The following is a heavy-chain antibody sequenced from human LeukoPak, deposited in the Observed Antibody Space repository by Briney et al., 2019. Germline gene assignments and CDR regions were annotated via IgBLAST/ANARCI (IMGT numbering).Heavy chain of an antibody. CDR3: ARTAGYDFWSGYDYYYYMDV. V-gene: IGHV1-18*01. Sequence: ASVKVSCKASGYTFTSYGISWVRHAPGQGLEWMGWISAYNGNTNYAQKLQGRVTMTTDTSTSTAYMELRSLRSDDTAVYYCARTAGYDFWSGYDYYYYMDVWGKGTTVTVSS. D-gene: IGHD3-3*01. J-gene: IGHJ6*03. CDR2: ISAYNGNT. CDR1: GYTFTSYG.